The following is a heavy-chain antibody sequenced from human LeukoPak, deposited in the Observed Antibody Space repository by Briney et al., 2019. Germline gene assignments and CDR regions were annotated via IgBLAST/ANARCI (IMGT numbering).Heavy chain of an antibody. J-gene: IGHJ4*02. CDR1: GYTFTGHY. CDR3: AREKAVAFFDY. Sequence: GASVKVSCKTSGYTFTGHYIHWVRQAPGQGLEWMGWINPSSGDTNYAQKFQGRVTMTRDTSITTAYMELSRLRSEDTAVYYCAREKAVAFFDYWGQGTLVTVSS. CDR2: INPSSGDT. V-gene: IGHV1-2*02.